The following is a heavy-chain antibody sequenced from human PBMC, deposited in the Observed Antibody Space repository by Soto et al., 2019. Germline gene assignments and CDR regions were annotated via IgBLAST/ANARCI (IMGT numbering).Heavy chain of an antibody. V-gene: IGHV1-69*12. CDR3: ARQYIVLVPAAMDHYYDGMDV. CDR1: GGTFSSYA. J-gene: IGHJ6*02. Sequence: QVQLVQSGAEVKKPGSSVKVSCKASGGTFSSYAISWVRQAPGQGLEWMGGIIPIFGTANYAQKFQGRVTITADESTSTAYMELSSLRSEDTAVYYCARQYIVLVPAAMDHYYDGMDVWRQGTTVTVSS. D-gene: IGHD2-2*01. CDR2: IIPIFGTA.